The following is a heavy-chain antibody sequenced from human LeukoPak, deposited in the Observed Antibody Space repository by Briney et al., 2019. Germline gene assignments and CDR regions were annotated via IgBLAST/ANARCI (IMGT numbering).Heavy chain of an antibody. V-gene: IGHV3-30*18. CDR2: LSDDGSTK. Sequence: PGGSLRLSCAASGFAFSSQAMGWVRQAPGKGLEWVAVLSDDGSTKFYADSVKGRFTISRDNSKNTLYLQMNSLRAEVTAFYYCAKDPHSSSWYYFDAWGQGTLVTVSS. D-gene: IGHD6-13*01. J-gene: IGHJ4*02. CDR3: AKDPHSSSWYYFDA. CDR1: GFAFSSQA.